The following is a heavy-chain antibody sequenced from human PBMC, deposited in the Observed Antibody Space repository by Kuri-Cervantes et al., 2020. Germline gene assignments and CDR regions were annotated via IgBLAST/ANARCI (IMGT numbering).Heavy chain of an antibody. J-gene: IGHJ4*02. CDR2: VHSGGNT. V-gene: IGHV3-53*01. Sequence: GESLKISCAASGLIVNNNYMAWARQAPGKGLEWVSVVHSGGNTYYADSVKGRFTISRDSSKNTVYLQMNSLRVEDTAVYYCARSWITESGYWGQGTLVTVSS. D-gene: IGHD2-2*03. CDR1: GLIVNNNY. CDR3: ARSWITESGY.